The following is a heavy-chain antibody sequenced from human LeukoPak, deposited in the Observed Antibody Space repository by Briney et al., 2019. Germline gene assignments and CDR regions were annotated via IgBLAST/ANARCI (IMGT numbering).Heavy chain of an antibody. CDR3: ATVHDGNWFDP. D-gene: IGHD1-1*01. CDR1: GYSISSGYY. V-gene: IGHV4-38-2*01. Sequence: SETLSLTCVVSGYSISSGYYWGWIRQPPGKGLEWIGSIYHSGTAYYNPSLKSRVTISVDTSRNQFSLKLSSVTAADTAVYYCATVHDGNWFDPWGQGTLVTVSS. J-gene: IGHJ5*02. CDR2: IYHSGTA.